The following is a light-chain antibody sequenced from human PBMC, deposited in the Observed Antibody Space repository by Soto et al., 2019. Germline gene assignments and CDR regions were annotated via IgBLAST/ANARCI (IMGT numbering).Light chain of an antibody. Sequence: QSALTQPASVSGSPGQSITISCTGTSSDVGGYNYVSWYQQHPGKAPKLMIYDVSNRPSGVSNRFSGSKSGNTASLTISGLQAEDEADYYCSSYTTSNTRQIVFGTGPKVTVL. CDR3: SSYTTSNTRQIV. CDR2: DVS. V-gene: IGLV2-14*01. CDR1: SSDVGGYNY. J-gene: IGLJ1*01.